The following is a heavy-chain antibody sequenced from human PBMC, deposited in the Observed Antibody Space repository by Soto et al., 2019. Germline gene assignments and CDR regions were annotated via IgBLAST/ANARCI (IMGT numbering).Heavy chain of an antibody. CDR3: AQIAPGATFNNYGREF. D-gene: IGHD2-15*01. CDR1: GESITNYC. Sequence: RNSCNVAGESITNYCSSRIRKITGKGLAWMGRIDPSDSYTNYSPSFQGHVTISADKSISPAYLQWSSLNASDTAMYYFAQIAPGATFNNYGREFRLKRTTVAVSS. CDR2: IDPSDSYT. J-gene: IGHJ6*04. V-gene: IGHV5-10-1*01.